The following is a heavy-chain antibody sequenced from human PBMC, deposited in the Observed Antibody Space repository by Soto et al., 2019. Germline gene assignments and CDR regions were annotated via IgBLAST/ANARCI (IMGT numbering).Heavy chain of an antibody. CDR3: TKPVIPGGMGNWLDP. V-gene: IGHV3-23*01. Sequence: EVQLLESGGSSVQPGGSLRLSCAASGFIFSSYAMNWVRQAPGKGLEWVSGISGSGDYTYYADSVKGRFTISRDNSKNTLYLQMNRLRAEDTAFYYCTKPVIPGGMGNWLDPWGQGTLVTVSS. CDR2: ISGSGDYT. CDR1: GFIFSSYA. D-gene: IGHD2-2*01. J-gene: IGHJ5*02.